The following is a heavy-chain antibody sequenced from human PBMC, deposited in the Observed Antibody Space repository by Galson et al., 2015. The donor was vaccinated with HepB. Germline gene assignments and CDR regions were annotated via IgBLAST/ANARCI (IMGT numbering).Heavy chain of an antibody. CDR2: IWHDGSNK. Sequence: SLRLSCAASGFTFSSYGMHWVRQAPGKGLEWVAVIWHDGSNKYYADSVKGRFTISRDNSKNTLYLQMNSLRAEDTAVYYCAKERIWYGDLDYWGQGTLVTASS. J-gene: IGHJ4*02. D-gene: IGHD2-8*01. CDR1: GFTFSSYG. CDR3: AKERIWYGDLDY. V-gene: IGHV3-33*06.